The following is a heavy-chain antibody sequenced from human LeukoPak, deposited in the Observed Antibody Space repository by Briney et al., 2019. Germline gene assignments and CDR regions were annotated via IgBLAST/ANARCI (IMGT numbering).Heavy chain of an antibody. CDR1: GFNFSEHA. Sequence: GGSLRLSCTTSGFNFSEHALSWVRQAPGKRLEWVGFIRNQEYDGTTEYAASVKGRFFMSRDDSKSVAFLQMNSLKIEDTAIYYCSSQPHYYDSRDYLDYWGQGTLVTVSS. CDR3: SSQPHYYDSRDYLDY. D-gene: IGHD3-22*01. J-gene: IGHJ4*02. V-gene: IGHV3-49*04. CDR2: IRNQEYDGTT.